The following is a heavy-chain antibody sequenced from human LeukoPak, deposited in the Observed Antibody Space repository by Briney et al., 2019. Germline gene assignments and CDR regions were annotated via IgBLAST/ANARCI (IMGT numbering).Heavy chain of an antibody. D-gene: IGHD6-13*01. J-gene: IGHJ4*02. CDR2: ISYDGSNK. CDR3: ARGNSSSRGFYFDY. Sequence: PGRSLRLSCAASGFSFSSYAMHWVRQAPGNGLEWVAVISYDGSNKYYADSVKGRFTISRDNSKNTLYLQMNSLRAEDTAVYYCARGNSSSRGFYFDYWGQGTLVTVSS. V-gene: IGHV3-30-3*01. CDR1: GFSFSSYA.